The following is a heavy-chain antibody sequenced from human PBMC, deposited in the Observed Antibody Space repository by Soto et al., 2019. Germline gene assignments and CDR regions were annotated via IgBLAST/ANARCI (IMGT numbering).Heavy chain of an antibody. D-gene: IGHD3-22*01. CDR1: GFTFSGYW. Sequence: GGSLRLSCAASGFTFSGYWMHWVRQAPGKGLVWVSRINSDGRSTSYADSVKGRFIISRDNTKNTLYVQMNSLRAEDTAVYYCARGGDYYDSAGAFDIWGQGIMVTVSS. V-gene: IGHV3-74*01. CDR3: ARGGDYYDSAGAFDI. CDR2: INSDGRST. J-gene: IGHJ3*02.